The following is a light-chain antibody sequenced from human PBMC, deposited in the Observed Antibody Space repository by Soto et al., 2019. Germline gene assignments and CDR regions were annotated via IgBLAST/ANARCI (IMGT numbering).Light chain of an antibody. CDR2: GAS. J-gene: IGKJ5*01. Sequence: EIVLTQSPRTLSLSPGQGATLYCRVSQSVGGTFLAWYKQKGGQAPRLXIHGASNRATGIPDRFSGSGSGTEVTLTISGLQSEDFAVYYCQQYNSWPITFGQGTRLEIK. CDR3: QQYNSWPIT. CDR1: QSVGGTF. V-gene: IGKV3-20*01.